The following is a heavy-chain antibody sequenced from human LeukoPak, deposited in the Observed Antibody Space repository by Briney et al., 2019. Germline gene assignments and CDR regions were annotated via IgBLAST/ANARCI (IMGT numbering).Heavy chain of an antibody. D-gene: IGHD6-13*01. CDR2: IIPIFGTA. V-gene: IGHV1-69*13. Sequence: ASVKVSCKASGGTFSSYAISWVRQAPGQGLEWMGGIIPIFGTANYAQKFQGRVTITADESTSTAYMELSSLRSEDTAVYYCARVGRAAAGEFDWFDPWGQGTLVTVSS. J-gene: IGHJ5*02. CDR3: ARVGRAAAGEFDWFDP. CDR1: GGTFSSYA.